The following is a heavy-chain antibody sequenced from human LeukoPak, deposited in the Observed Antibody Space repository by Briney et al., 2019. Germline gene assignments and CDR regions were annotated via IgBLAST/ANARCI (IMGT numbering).Heavy chain of an antibody. CDR1: GYTFTGYY. Sequence: ASVKVSCKASGYTFTGYYIHWVRQAPGQRLEWMGRINSNSANTNYAQKFQGRVTMTRDTSISTAYMELSRLRSDDTAVYYCARALIRDAFDIWGQGTMVTVSS. CDR2: INSNSANT. J-gene: IGHJ3*02. CDR3: ARALIRDAFDI. V-gene: IGHV1-2*06.